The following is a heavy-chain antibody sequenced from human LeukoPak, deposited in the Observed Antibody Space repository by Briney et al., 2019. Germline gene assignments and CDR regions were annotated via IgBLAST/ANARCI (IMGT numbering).Heavy chain of an antibody. Sequence: ASVKVSCKASGYTFTGYYMHWVGQAPGQGIEWMGRINPNSGGTNYAQKFQGRVTMTRDTSISTAYMELSRLRCDDTAVYYCARDTLWFGNVAGDYWGQGTLVTVSS. D-gene: IGHD3-10*01. J-gene: IGHJ4*02. V-gene: IGHV1-2*06. CDR3: ARDTLWFGNVAGDY. CDR1: GYTFTGYY. CDR2: INPNSGGT.